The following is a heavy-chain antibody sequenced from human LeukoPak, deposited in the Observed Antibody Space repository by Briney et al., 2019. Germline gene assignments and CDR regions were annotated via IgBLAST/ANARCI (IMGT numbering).Heavy chain of an antibody. CDR3: ARADRTRWFDY. D-gene: IGHD2-15*01. Sequence: GGSLRLSCAASRFTFSDYYMVWIRQAPGKGLEWISYISNSGNYANYADSVKGRFTISRDNAKNSLSLQMNSLRPDDTAVYYCARADRTRWFDYWGQGILVTVSS. CDR1: RFTFSDYY. J-gene: IGHJ4*02. V-gene: IGHV3-11*05. CDR2: ISNSGNYA.